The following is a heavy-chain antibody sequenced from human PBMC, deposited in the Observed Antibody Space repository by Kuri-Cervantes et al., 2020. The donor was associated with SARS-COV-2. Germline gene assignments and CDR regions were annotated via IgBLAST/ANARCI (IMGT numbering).Heavy chain of an antibody. CDR2: IHDRGSI. D-gene: IGHD3-10*01. V-gene: IGHV4-59*01. Sequence: ESLKISCNVSKGLISSNYWSWIRQSPGKGLEWIGYIHDRGSIHDNPSLKSRVTISIDTSKNQIYLKVTSTTSADTAVYYCARVYGSRSQFVSTDYFDYWGRGNLVHVAS. CDR1: KGLISSNY. CDR3: ARVYGSRSQFVSTDYFDY. J-gene: IGHJ4*01.